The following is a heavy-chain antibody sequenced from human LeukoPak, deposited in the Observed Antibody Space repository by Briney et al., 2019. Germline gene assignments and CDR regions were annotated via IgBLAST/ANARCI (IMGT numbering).Heavy chain of an antibody. CDR3: ARLPGYCSSNSCYKMTIPFDY. V-gene: IGHV3-23*01. Sequence: GGSLRLSCAASGFTFSSYAMSWVRQAPGKGLEWVSAISSSGGSTYHADSVKGRFTISRDNSKNTLYLQMNSLRAEDTAVYYCARLPGYCSSNSCYKMTIPFDYWGQGTLVTVSS. J-gene: IGHJ4*02. CDR2: ISSSGGST. CDR1: GFTFSSYA. D-gene: IGHD2-2*02.